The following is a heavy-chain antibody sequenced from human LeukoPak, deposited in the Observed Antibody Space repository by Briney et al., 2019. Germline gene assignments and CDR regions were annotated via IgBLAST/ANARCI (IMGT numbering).Heavy chain of an antibody. Sequence: GGSLRLSCAASGFTFSSYAMSWVRQAPGKGLEWVSAISGSGGSTYYADSVKGRFTISRDNSKTTLYLQMNSLRAEDTAVYYCAKDFYYGSGSSPNWFDPWGQGTLVTVSS. V-gene: IGHV3-23*01. CDR3: AKDFYYGSGSSPNWFDP. J-gene: IGHJ5*02. CDR2: ISGSGGST. CDR1: GFTFSSYA. D-gene: IGHD3-10*01.